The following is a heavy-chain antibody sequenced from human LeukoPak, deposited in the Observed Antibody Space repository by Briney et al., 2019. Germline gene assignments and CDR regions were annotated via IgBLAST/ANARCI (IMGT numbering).Heavy chain of an antibody. V-gene: IGHV4-4*07. CDR1: GGSISSYY. J-gene: IGHJ4*02. CDR3: ARLGQQLVVY. CDR2: IDTSGST. D-gene: IGHD6-13*01. Sequence: SETLSLTCTVSGGSISSYYWTWIRQPAGKGLEWIGRIDTSGSTNYNPSLKSRVTMSVDTSKNRFSLKLSSVTAADTAVYYCARLGQQLVVYWGQGTLVTVSS.